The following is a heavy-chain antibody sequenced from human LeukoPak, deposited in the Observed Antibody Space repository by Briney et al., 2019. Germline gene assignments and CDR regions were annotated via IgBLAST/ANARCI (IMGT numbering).Heavy chain of an antibody. CDR1: GYTLTGYY. J-gene: IGHJ4*02. Sequence: ASVKVSCKASGYTLTGYYVHWVRQAPGQGLEWMGWINPNSGDTSFAQKFKGRVSMTSDTSISTANMELSRLTSDDAAMYYCARDSGSSGWYPYFGYWGQGTLVTVSS. CDR2: INPNSGDT. CDR3: ARDSGSSGWYPYFGY. V-gene: IGHV1-2*02. D-gene: IGHD6-19*01.